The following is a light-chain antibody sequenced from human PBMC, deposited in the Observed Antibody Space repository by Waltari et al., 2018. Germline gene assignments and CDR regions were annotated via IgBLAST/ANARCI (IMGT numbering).Light chain of an antibody. J-gene: IGKJ2*01. V-gene: IGKV1-39*01. CDR2: AAS. Sequence: DILMTQSHSSLSASVGDRVTITCRASQSISSSLNWYQQKPGKAPKLLIYAASTLQSGVPSRFSGSGSGTDFTLTISSLQPEDSATYYCQQGYSTPQYTFGQGTKLEIK. CDR1: QSISSS. CDR3: QQGYSTPQYT.